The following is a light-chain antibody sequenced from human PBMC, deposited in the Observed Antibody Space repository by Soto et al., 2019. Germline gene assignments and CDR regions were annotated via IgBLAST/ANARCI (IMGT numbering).Light chain of an antibody. CDR1: QSVSSTY. CDR2: GAS. V-gene: IGKV3-20*01. CDR3: QQYGISPPWT. J-gene: IGKJ1*01. Sequence: EIVLTQSPGTLSLSPGERATLSCRASQSVSSTYLAWFQQKPGQAPRLLIYGASSRATGIPDRFSGSGSGTDFTLTISRLDPEDFAVYYCQQYGISPPWTFGQGTKVAIK.